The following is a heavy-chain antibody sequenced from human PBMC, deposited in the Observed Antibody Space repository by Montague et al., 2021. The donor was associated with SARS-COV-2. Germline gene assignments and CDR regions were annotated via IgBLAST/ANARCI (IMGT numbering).Heavy chain of an antibody. V-gene: IGHV3-23*01. CDR2: ISGSGGST. J-gene: IGHJ6*02. CDR3: AKEISSSWIASYYGMDV. CDR1: GFTFSSYV. Sequence: SLRLSCAASGFTFSSYVMSWVRQAPGKGLEWVSVISGSGGSTYYADSVKGRFTISRDNSKNTLYLQMNSLRAEDTAVYYCAKEISSSWIASYYGMDVWGQGTPVTVSS. D-gene: IGHD6-13*01.